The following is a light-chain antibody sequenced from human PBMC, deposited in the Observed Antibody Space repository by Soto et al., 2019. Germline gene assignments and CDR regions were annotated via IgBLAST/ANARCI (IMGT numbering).Light chain of an antibody. CDR2: EAS. J-gene: IGKJ1*01. Sequence: DIQMTQSPSTLPASVGDRVTITCRASQSISNWLAWYQQKPGKAPRLLIYEASNLEVGVPSRFSGSGFGTEFTLTISSLQPDDVATYYCQQYTVLWTFGPGTKVDIK. CDR3: QQYTVLWT. V-gene: IGKV1-5*03. CDR1: QSISNW.